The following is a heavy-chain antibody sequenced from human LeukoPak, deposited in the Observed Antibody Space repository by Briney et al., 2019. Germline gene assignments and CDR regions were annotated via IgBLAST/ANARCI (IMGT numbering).Heavy chain of an antibody. J-gene: IGHJ5*02. CDR1: GFTVSSNY. CDR3: AGRVRYYDSSGHYH. Sequence: GESLRLSCAASGFTVSSNYMSWVRQAPGKGLEWVSVIYSGGSTYYADSVKGRFTISRDNSKNTLYLQMNSLRAEDTAVYYCAGRVRYYDSSGHYHWGQGTLVTVSS. D-gene: IGHD3-22*01. CDR2: IYSGGST. V-gene: IGHV3-66*01.